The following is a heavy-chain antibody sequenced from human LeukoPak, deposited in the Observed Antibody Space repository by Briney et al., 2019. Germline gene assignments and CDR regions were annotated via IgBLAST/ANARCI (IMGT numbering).Heavy chain of an antibody. CDR2: IIPIFGTA. CDR3: ARDSEENDGSGYSPRDY. Sequence: SVKVSCKAPGGTFSSYAISWVRQAPGQGLEWMGRIIPIFGTANYAQKFQGRVTITADKSTSTAYMELSSLRSEDTAVYYCARDSEENDGSGYSPRDYWGQGTLVTVSS. J-gene: IGHJ4*02. CDR1: GGTFSSYA. V-gene: IGHV1-69*06. D-gene: IGHD3-22*01.